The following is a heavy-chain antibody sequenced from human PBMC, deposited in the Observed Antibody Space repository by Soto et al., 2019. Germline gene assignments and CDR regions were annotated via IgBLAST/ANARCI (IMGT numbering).Heavy chain of an antibody. CDR1: GGSISSYY. Sequence: SETLSLTCTVSGGSISSYYWSWIRQPPGKGLEWIGYIYYSGSTNYNPSLKSRVTISVDTSKNQFSLKLSSVTAADTAVYYCARGRPTPHPHYFDYWGQGTLVTVSS. V-gene: IGHV4-59*01. CDR3: ARGRPTPHPHYFDY. CDR2: IYYSGST. J-gene: IGHJ4*02.